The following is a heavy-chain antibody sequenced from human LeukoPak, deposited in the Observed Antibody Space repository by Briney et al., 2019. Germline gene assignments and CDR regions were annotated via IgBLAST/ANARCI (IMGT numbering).Heavy chain of an antibody. D-gene: IGHD5-12*01. J-gene: IGHJ6*02. Sequence: GGSLRLSCAASGFTFSSYAMHWVRRAPGKGLEWVAVISYDGSNKYYADSVKGRFTISRDNSKNTLYLQMNSLRAEDTAVYYCARDRAVATPLTYYYYYGMDVWGQGTTVTVSS. V-gene: IGHV3-30-3*01. CDR1: GFTFSSYA. CDR3: ARDRAVATPLTYYYYYGMDV. CDR2: ISYDGSNK.